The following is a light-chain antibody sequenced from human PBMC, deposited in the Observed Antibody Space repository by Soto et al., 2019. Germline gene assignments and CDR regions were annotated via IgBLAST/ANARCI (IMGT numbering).Light chain of an antibody. V-gene: IGKV3-20*01. CDR3: QQYGSSPGT. CDR1: QTVSGK. CDR2: GAS. J-gene: IGKJ3*01. Sequence: EIVMTQSPDTLSVSPGERATLSCRASQTVSGKLAWYQQKPGQAPRLLIYGASSRATGIPDRFSGSGSGTDFTLTISRLEPEDFAVYYCQQYGSSPGTFGPGTKVDI.